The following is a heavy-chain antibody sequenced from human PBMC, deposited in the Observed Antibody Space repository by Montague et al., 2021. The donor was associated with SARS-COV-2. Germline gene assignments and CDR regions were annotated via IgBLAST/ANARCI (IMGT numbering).Heavy chain of an antibody. J-gene: IGHJ4*02. D-gene: IGHD1-26*01. CDR3: ARERWAVGVSFDY. Sequence: CAISGDSVSSNSATWHWIRQSLSRGLEWLGRTYYRSRWSNDYAVXVRSRIIINPDTSTNQFSLQLSSVTPEDTAVYFCARERWAVGVSFDYWGQGTLVTVSS. V-gene: IGHV6-1*01. CDR1: GDSVSSNSAT. CDR2: TYYRSRWSN.